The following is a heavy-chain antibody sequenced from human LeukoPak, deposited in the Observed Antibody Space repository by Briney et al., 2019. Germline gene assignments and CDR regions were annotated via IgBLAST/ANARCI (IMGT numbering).Heavy chain of an antibody. V-gene: IGHV3-30-3*01. J-gene: IGHJ3*02. CDR2: ISYDGSNK. D-gene: IGHD3-22*01. Sequence: PGGSLRLSCAASGFTFSSYAMHWVRRAPGKGLEWVALISYDGSNKYYADSVKGRFTISRDNSKNTLYLQMNSLRAEDTAVYYCARADYYDSSGYYAFDIWGQGTMVTVSS. CDR3: ARADYYDSSGYYAFDI. CDR1: GFTFSSYA.